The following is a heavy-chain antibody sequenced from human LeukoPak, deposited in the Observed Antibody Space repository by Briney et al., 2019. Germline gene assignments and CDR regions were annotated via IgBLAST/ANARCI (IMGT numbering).Heavy chain of an antibody. CDR2: INPNSGGT. D-gene: IGHD3-10*01. J-gene: IGHJ4*02. CDR1: GYTFTGYY. CDR3: ARGFSRVHGAYFDY. V-gene: IGHV1-2*02. Sequence: GASVKVSCKASGYTFTGYYMHWVRQAPGQGLEWMGWINPNSGGTNYAQKFQGRVTMTRDTSISTAYMELSRLRSDDTAVYYCARGFSRVHGAYFDYWGQGTLVTVSP.